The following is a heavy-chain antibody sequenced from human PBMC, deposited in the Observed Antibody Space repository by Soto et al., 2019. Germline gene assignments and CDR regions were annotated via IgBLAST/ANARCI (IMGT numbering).Heavy chain of an antibody. V-gene: IGHV3-30*18. CDR3: TKSHSTALVPYYFDY. CDR2: MSSDGSNT. J-gene: IGHJ4*02. Sequence: QVRLVESGGGVVQPGTSLRLSCAASGFTFSSYAIHWVRQAPGKGLEWVAFMSSDGSNTFYADSVRGRFTVSRDNSKRTLYLQMTGLMPEDTAVYYCTKSHSTALVPYYFDYWGQGTLVTVSS. D-gene: IGHD5-18*01. CDR1: GFTFSSYA.